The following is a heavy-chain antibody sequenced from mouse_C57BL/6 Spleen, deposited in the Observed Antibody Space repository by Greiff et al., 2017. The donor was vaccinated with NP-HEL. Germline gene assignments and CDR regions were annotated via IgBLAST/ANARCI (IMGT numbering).Heavy chain of an antibody. J-gene: IGHJ2*01. CDR3: ARQMTTGVGFYDFDY. CDR2: ISRGGSYT. CDR1: GFTFSSYG. Sequence: EVKLVESGGDLVKPGGSLKLSCAASGFTFSSYGMSWVRQTPDKRLEWVATISRGGSYTYYPDSVQERFTFSRDNAKNTLYLQMSSLKSEDTAMYYCARQMTTGVGFYDFDYGGQGTTLTVSS. D-gene: IGHD2-4*01. V-gene: IGHV5-6*01.